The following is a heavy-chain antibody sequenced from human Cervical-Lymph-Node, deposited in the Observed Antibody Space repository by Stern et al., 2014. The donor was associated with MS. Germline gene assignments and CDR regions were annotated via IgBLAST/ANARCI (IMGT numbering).Heavy chain of an antibody. CDR1: GYSFISEG. V-gene: IGHV7-4-1*02. CDR2: INTETGNP. D-gene: IGHD6-19*01. J-gene: IGHJ1*01. CDR3: ARAVAPWEH. Sequence: VQLVQSGSELKKPGASVKVSCKASGYSFISEGMNWVRQAPGQGLEWMGWINTETGNPTYAQGFTGRFVFSLDTSVSTTYLQINSLKAEDTAVYYCARAVAPWEHWGQGTLVTVSS.